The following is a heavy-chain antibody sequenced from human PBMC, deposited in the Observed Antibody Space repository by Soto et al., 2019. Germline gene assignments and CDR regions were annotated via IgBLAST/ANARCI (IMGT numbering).Heavy chain of an antibody. CDR3: ARAGRYYYGSSGYCEADAFDI. V-gene: IGHV4-4*02. CDR2: IYHSGST. CDR1: SGSISSSNW. J-gene: IGHJ3*02. D-gene: IGHD3-22*01. Sequence: SETLSLTCAVSSGSISSSNWWSWVRQPPGKGLEWIGEIYHSGSTNYNPSLKSRVTISVDKSKNQFSLKLSSVTAADTAVYYCARAGRYYYGSSGYCEADAFDIWRHATMVTVSS.